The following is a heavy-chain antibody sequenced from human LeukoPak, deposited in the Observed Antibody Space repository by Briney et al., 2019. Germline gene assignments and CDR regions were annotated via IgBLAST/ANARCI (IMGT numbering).Heavy chain of an antibody. J-gene: IGHJ5*02. V-gene: IGHV1-69*13. CDR2: IIPIFGTA. D-gene: IGHD6-13*01. CDR3: ARAPEVPGIAAAGIFWFDP. CDR1: GGTFSSYA. Sequence: SVKVSCKASGGTFSSYAISWVRQAPGRGLEWMGGIIPIFGTANYAQKFQGRVTITADESTSTAYMELSSLRSEDTAVYYCARAPEVPGIAAAGIFWFDPWGQGTLVTVSS.